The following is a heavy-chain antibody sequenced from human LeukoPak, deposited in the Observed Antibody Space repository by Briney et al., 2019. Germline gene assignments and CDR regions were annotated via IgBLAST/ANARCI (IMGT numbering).Heavy chain of an antibody. Sequence: SETLSLTCTVSGGSISSSYWNWIRQPPGKGLEWIGYIYYSGSTNYNPSLKSRVTISVDTSKNQFSLKLTSVTAADTAVYYCAGYLYGDSRFDPWGQGTLVTVSS. V-gene: IGHV4-59*01. CDR2: IYYSGST. CDR3: AGYLYGDSRFDP. D-gene: IGHD4-17*01. J-gene: IGHJ5*02. CDR1: GGSISSSY.